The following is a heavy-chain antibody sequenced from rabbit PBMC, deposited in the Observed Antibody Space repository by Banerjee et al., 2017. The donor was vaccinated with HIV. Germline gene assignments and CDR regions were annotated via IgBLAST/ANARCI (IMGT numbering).Heavy chain of an antibody. Sequence: QEQLEESGGDLVKPEGSLTLTCTASGFSFSNGYVMCWVRQAPGKGLEWIACINTISGDTVYATWAKGRFTISRTSSTTVALQMTSLTAADTATYFCARGAGVIGWNFNLWGPGTLVTVS. CDR2: INTISGDT. J-gene: IGHJ4*01. V-gene: IGHV1S45*01. D-gene: IGHD1-1*01. CDR1: GFSFSNGYV. CDR3: ARGAGVIGWNFNL.